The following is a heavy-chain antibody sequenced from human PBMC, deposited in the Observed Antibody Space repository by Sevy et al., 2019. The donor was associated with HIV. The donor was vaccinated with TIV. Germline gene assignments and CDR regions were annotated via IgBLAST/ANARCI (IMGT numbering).Heavy chain of an antibody. D-gene: IGHD1-26*01. V-gene: IGHV3-30*04. J-gene: IGHJ4*02. CDR1: GFTFSDYA. CDR3: ARDLPHLLPWELSRGSDS. Sequence: GGSLRLSCIASGFTFSDYAVHWVRQAPGKGLEWVAIISYDGLNKDYADSVQGRFTISRDNSKNTMYLQINSLRPEDTAVYYCARDLPHLLPWELSRGSDSWGQGTLVTVSS. CDR2: ISYDGLNK.